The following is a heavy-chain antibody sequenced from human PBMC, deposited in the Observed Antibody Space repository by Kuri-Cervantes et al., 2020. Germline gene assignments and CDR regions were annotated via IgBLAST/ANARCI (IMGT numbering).Heavy chain of an antibody. J-gene: IGHJ4*02. CDR1: GDSISFKY. CDR3: AREGNYPSAFDY. V-gene: IGHV4-4*07. Sequence: GSLRLSCTVTGDSISFKYWSWIRQSAGKGLEWIGRIYSSGLSSYNPSLQSRVTISVDTSKNQFSLNLTSVTAADAAVYYCAREGNYPSAFDYWGQGALVTVSS. CDR2: IYSSGLS. D-gene: IGHD3-22*01.